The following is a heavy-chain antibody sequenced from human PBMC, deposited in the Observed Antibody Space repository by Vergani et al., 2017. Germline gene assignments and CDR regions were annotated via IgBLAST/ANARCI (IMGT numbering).Heavy chain of an antibody. D-gene: IGHD1-26*01. V-gene: IGHV1-69*12. CDR1: GGTFSSYA. J-gene: IGHJ6*02. CDR3: ARAKGGSYYGDYYYGMDV. CDR2: IIPIFGTA. Sequence: QVQLVQSGAEVKKPGSSVKVSCKASGGTFSSYAISWVRQAPGQGLEWMGGIIPIFGTANYAQKFQGRVTITADESTSTASMELSSLRFEDTAVYYCARAKGGSYYGDYYYGMDVWGQGTTVTVSS.